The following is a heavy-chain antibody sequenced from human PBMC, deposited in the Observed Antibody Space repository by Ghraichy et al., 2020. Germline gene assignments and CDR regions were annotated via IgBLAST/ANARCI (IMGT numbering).Heavy chain of an antibody. CDR2: IVAGGDTT. D-gene: IGHD2-2*01. V-gene: IGHV3-23*01. CDR1: GFTFNTYA. CDR3: AKDRFCTTSSCSVGWFDP. J-gene: IGHJ5*02. Sequence: LSLTCAASGFTFNTYALSWVRQAPGKGLEWVSGIVAGGDTTYYADSVKGRFTISRDNSKNTLYLQMSSLRAEDTAVYFCAKDRFCTTSSCSVGWFDPWGQGTLVTVSS.